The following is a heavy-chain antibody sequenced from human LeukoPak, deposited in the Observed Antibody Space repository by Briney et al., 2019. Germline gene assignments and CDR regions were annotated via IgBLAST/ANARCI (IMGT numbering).Heavy chain of an antibody. D-gene: IGHD4-11*01. J-gene: IGHJ4*02. CDR1: GYSFTNYW. V-gene: IGHV5-51*01. CDR2: IYPGDSDT. Sequence: GESLKISCKGSGYSFTNYWIGWVRQMPGKGLEWMGIIYPGDSDTRYSPSFQGQVTFSADKSINTAYLQWSSLRASDTAMYYCARQTTITSVPFDYWGQGTLVTVSS. CDR3: ARQTTITSVPFDY.